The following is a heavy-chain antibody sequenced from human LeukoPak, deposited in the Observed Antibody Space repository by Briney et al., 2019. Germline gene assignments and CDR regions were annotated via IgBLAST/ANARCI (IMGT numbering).Heavy chain of an antibody. V-gene: IGHV4-39*01. Sequence: KPSETLSLTCTVSGGSISSSSYYWGWIRQPPGKGLEWIGSIYYSGSTYYNPSLKSRVTISVDTSKNQFSLKLSSVTAADTAVYYCARGRQYSGSYWVWDYWSQGTLVTVSS. J-gene: IGHJ4*02. CDR3: ARGRQYSGSYWVWDY. CDR2: IYYSGST. CDR1: GGSISSSSYY. D-gene: IGHD1-26*01.